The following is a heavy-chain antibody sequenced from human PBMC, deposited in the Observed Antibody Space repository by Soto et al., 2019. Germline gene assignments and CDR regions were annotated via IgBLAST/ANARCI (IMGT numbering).Heavy chain of an antibody. Sequence: EVQLVESGGGLVQPGGSLRLSCAASGFTFSRYSMNWVRQAPGKGLACVSYITSSSSTIYYADSVKGRFTISRDNAKNSLYLQMNSPRAEDSAVYYCARVEFQYVYYTDYWGQGRLVTVSS. J-gene: IGHJ4*02. CDR1: GFTFSRYS. CDR2: ITSSSSTI. CDR3: ARVEFQYVYYTDY. D-gene: IGHD3-16*01. V-gene: IGHV3-48*01.